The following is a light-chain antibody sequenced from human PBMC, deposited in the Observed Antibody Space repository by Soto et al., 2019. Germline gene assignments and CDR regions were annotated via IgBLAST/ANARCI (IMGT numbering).Light chain of an antibody. V-gene: IGKV1-39*01. CDR2: AAT. CDR1: QPIGTS. CDR3: QQGYNTFWT. J-gene: IGKJ1*01. Sequence: DIQMTQSPSSLSAFVGDSVTVACRSSQPIGTSLHWYQQKAGKAPKVLISAATKLQSGVPSRFSGSGSGTDFTLTISNLQPEDSATYYCQQGYNTFWTFGRGTKVDIK.